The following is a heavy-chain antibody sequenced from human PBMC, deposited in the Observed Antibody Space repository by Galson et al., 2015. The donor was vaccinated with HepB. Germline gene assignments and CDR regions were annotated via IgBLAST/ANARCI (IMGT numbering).Heavy chain of an antibody. CDR1: GFRLSSYS. D-gene: IGHD5-12*01. J-gene: IGHJ3*02. CDR3: ARGLDYGGYSYDLGKAFDI. CDR2: INHSGNA. V-gene: IGHV4-34*01. Sequence: LRLSCAASGFRLSSYSMNWIRQPPGKGLEWIGEINHSGNAKYTPSLRSRVTISVDRSKSQFSLKLNSVTAANTAAYYCARGLDYGGYSYDLGKAFDIWGQGTIVTVSS.